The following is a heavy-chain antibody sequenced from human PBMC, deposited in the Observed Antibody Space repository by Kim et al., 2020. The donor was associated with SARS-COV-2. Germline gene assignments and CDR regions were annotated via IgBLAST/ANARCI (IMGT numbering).Heavy chain of an antibody. J-gene: IGHJ4*02. Sequence: NPSLKRRITISVDTSKNQFSLRWSSVTAADTAVYYCVGSEGGRAVPGGVDYWGQGAQVTVSS. CDR3: VGSEGGRAVPGGVDY. V-gene: IGHV4-39*01. D-gene: IGHD6-19*01.